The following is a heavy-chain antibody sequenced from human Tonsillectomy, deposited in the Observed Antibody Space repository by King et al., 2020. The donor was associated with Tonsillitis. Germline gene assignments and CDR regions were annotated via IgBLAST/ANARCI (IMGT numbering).Heavy chain of an antibody. CDR2: IYYSGST. CDR1: GGSISSGDYY. Sequence: MQLQESGPGLVKPSQTLSLTCTVSGGSISSGDYYWSWIRQPPGKGLEWIGYIYYSGSTYYNPSLKSRVTISVDTSKNQFSLKLSSVTAADTAVYYCARDAGSGWEGGYYYGMDVWGQGTTVTVSS. V-gene: IGHV4-30-4*01. D-gene: IGHD6-19*01. CDR3: ARDAGSGWEGGYYYGMDV. J-gene: IGHJ6*02.